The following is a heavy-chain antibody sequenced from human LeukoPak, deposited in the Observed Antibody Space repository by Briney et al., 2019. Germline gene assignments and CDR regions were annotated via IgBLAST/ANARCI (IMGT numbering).Heavy chain of an antibody. J-gene: IGHJ4*01. V-gene: IGHV3-33*01. CDR1: GFTFRDYG. D-gene: IGHD3-16*01. CDR3: GSGGGSDQGGNDY. Sequence: GGSLRLSCAASGFTFRDYGMHWVRQAPGKGLEWVGIIWYDGSKSYYADSVKGRFSISRDNSNNMLFLHMNSLRVEDTAVYYCGSGGGSDQGGNDYWGPGTLVTVSS. CDR2: IWYDGSKS.